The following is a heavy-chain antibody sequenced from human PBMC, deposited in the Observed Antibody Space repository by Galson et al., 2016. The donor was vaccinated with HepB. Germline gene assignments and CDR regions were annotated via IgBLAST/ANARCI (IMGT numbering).Heavy chain of an antibody. V-gene: IGHV6-1*01. CDR2: TSYRSKWYD. CDR3: ARGVAVPVAGDWFDP. CDR1: GDSASNNSAG. D-gene: IGHD2-15*01. Sequence: CAISGDSASNNSAGWHWIRQSPSRGLEWLGRTSYRSKWYDDYAVSVKSRITIRSDTSRNQFSLQVNSMTPDDTAVYNCARGVAVPVAGDWFDPWGQGTLVTVSS. J-gene: IGHJ5*02.